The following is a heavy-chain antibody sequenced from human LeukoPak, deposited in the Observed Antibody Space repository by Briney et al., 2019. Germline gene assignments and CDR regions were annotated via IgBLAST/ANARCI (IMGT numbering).Heavy chain of an antibody. CDR1: GYTLTELS. CDR3: ARVGYYYYYMDV. V-gene: IGHV1-2*02. CDR2: INPNSGGT. Sequence: ASVKVSCKVSGYTLTELSMHWVRQAPGKGLEWMGWINPNSGGTNYAQKFQGRVTMTRDTSISTAYMELSRLRSDDTAVYYCARVGYYYYYMDVWGKGTTVTISS. J-gene: IGHJ6*03.